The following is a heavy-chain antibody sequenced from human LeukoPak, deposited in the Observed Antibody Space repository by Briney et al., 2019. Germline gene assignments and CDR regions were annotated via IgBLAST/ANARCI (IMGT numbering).Heavy chain of an antibody. J-gene: IGHJ4*02. Sequence: GGSLRLSCAASEFTFTDYCMGWVRQAPGKGLEWVANIKQNGAEKYYVDSVKGRFTISRENAKDSLYLQMNSLRVEDTAVYYCARGRMDDYGDYPDCWGQGTLVTVSS. CDR2: IKQNGAEK. CDR3: ARGRMDDYGDYPDC. V-gene: IGHV3-7*01. CDR1: EFTFTDYC. D-gene: IGHD4-17*01.